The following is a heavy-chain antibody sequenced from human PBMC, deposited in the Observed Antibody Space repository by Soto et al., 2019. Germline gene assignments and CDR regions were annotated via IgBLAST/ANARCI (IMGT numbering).Heavy chain of an antibody. J-gene: IGHJ4*02. V-gene: IGHV3-33*01. CDR3: ARDFRPTAIPQIKNTFDY. D-gene: IGHD1-1*01. CDR2: ICYDVSIR. Sequence: PGGSQNLSYAASGFTFSSYSMHWVRQAPGKGLEWVAVICYDVSIRYYADSVKGRFTISRDNSKNTLYLQMNRLRADDTAVYSCARDFRPTAIPQIKNTFDYWGQGTLVTVSS. CDR1: GFTFSSYS.